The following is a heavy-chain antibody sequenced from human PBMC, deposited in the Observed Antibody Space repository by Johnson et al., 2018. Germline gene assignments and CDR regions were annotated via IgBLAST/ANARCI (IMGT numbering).Heavy chain of an antibody. V-gene: IGHV3-7*01. CDR3: ARDGFGSLDY. CDR1: TFTLSNYY. J-gene: IGHJ4*02. Sequence: VQLGEAGGGLVQPGGSLRLSCVASTFTLSNYYMAWVRQAPGQGLEWVANINQDGSHKNYVDSMKGRFSVSRDNARNSLFLQLSILRAEDTAVYYCARDGFGSLDYGGQGTLVTVSS. D-gene: IGHD1-26*01. CDR2: INQDGSHK.